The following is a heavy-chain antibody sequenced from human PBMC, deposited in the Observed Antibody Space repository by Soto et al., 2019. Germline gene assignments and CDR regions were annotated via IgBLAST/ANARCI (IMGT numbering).Heavy chain of an antibody. Sequence: PSETLSLTCTVSGGSISSYYWSWIRQPPGKGLEWIGYIYYSGSTNYNPSLKSRVTISVDTSKNQFSLKLSSVTAADTAVYYCARPAGYGDYYRFDYWGQGTLVTVSS. CDR3: ARPAGYGDYYRFDY. CDR1: GGSISSYY. J-gene: IGHJ4*02. D-gene: IGHD4-17*01. V-gene: IGHV4-59*01. CDR2: IYYSGST.